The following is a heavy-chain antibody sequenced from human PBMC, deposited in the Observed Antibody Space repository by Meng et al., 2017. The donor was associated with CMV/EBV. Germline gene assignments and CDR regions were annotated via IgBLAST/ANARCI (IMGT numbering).Heavy chain of an antibody. Sequence: HWGRQAAGKGLEWVAFIRYDESNKYYADSVKGRFTISRDNSKNTLYLQMNSLRAEDTAVYYCAKDRVKGYCSGGSCYSGYYYYGMDVWGQGTTVTVSS. CDR2: IRYDESNK. CDR3: AKDRVKGYCSGGSCYSGYYYYGMDV. D-gene: IGHD2-15*01. J-gene: IGHJ6*02. V-gene: IGHV3-30*02.